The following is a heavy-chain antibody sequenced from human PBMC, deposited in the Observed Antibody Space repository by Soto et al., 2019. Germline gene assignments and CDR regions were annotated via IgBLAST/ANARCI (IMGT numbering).Heavy chain of an antibody. D-gene: IGHD5-18*01. CDR3: ARGGGYSYGTNDAFDI. CDR1: GFTFKTYG. CDR2: ISDDGSNK. J-gene: IGHJ3*02. V-gene: IGHV3-30*03. Sequence: LRLSCAASGFTFKTYGMHWVRQAPGKGLEWVAVISDDGSNKYNIASVEGRFTISRDNSKNTLSLQMNSLRDEDTAVYYCARGGGYSYGTNDAFDIWGQGTMVTVSS.